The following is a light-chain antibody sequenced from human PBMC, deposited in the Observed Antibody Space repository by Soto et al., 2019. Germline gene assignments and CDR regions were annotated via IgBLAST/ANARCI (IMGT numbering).Light chain of an antibody. J-gene: IGKJ1*01. CDR1: QSVSSY. CDR3: QQYNDWPLT. CDR2: DAS. Sequence: EIVMTQSPATLSVSPGEGATLSCRASQSVSSYLAWYQQKPGQAPRLLIYDASNRATGIPARFSGTGSGTEFTLTISSLQSEDFALYYCQQYNDWPLTFGQGTKVDI. V-gene: IGKV3D-15*01.